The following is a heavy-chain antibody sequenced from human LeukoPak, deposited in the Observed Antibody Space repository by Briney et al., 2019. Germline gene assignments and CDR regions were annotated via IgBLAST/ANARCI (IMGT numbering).Heavy chain of an antibody. CDR3: ARGGDIGIRVWFDP. CDR2: INAGNGNI. D-gene: IGHD3-9*01. J-gene: IGHJ5*02. CDR1: GHTSTTYA. V-gene: IGHV1-3*01. Sequence: ASVKVSCKASGHTSTTYAIHWVRQAPGQGLEWMGWINAGNGNIKYSQKLQGRVTITGDTSASTAYMELSSLRSGDTAVYYCARGGDIGIRVWFDPWGQGTLVTVSS.